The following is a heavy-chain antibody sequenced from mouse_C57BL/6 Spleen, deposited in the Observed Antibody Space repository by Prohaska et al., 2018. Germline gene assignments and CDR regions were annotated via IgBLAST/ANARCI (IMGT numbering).Heavy chain of an antibody. V-gene: IGHV1-52*01. J-gene: IGHJ1*03. CDR2: IDPSDSET. CDR1: GYTFTSYW. CDR3: ARGVFYWYFDV. Sequence: QVQLQQPGAELVRPGSSVKLSCKASGYTFTSYWMHWVKQRPIQGLEWIGNIDPSDSETHYNQKFKDKATLTVDKSSSTAYMQLSSLTSEDTAVYYWARGVFYWYFDVWGTGTTVTVSS.